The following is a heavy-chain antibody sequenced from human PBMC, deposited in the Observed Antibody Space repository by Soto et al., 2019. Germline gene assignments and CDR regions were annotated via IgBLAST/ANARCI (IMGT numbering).Heavy chain of an antibody. Sequence: GASVKVSCKASGYTFTGYDINWVRQATGQGLEWMGWMNPNTGNTGYAQKFQGRVTMTRNTSISTAYMELSSLKSEDTAVYYCARARGSVAINDYWGQGTLVTV. CDR2: MNPNTGNT. D-gene: IGHD3-22*01. J-gene: IGHJ4*02. V-gene: IGHV1-8*01. CDR1: GYTFTGYD. CDR3: ARARGSVAINDY.